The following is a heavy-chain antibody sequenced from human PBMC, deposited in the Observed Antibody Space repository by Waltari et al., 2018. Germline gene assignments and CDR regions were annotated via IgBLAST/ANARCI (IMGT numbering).Heavy chain of an antibody. Sequence: GWSRQPPGKGPEWTWTISYSGATYNNPSLKSRVTISVDTSKNQYSLKLTSVTAADTAVYYCATYIGASIGTAAFDVWGQGTMVTVSS. CDR3: ATYIGASIGTAAFDV. J-gene: IGHJ3*01. CDR2: ISYSGAT. V-gene: IGHV4-39*01. D-gene: IGHD5-12*01.